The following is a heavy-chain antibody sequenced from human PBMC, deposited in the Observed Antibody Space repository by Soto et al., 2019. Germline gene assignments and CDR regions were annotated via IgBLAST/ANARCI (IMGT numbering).Heavy chain of an antibody. CDR3: VRGSSSWYATNWFDP. CDR2: ISSSGGST. J-gene: IGHJ5*02. V-gene: IGHV3-64D*06. CDR1: GFTFRGYA. D-gene: IGHD6-13*01. Sequence: GGSLRLSCSASGFTFRGYAMHWVRQAPGKGLEYVSAISSSGGSTYYADSVKGRFTISRDNSKNTLYLQMSSLRAEDTVVYHCVRGSSSWYATNWFDPWGQGTLVTVSS.